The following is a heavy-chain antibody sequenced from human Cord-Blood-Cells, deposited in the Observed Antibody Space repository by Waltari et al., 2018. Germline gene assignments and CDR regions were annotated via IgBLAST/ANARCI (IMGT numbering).Heavy chain of an antibody. J-gene: IGHJ6*02. CDR2: INAGNGNT. CDR1: GSTFTSYA. V-gene: IGHV1-3*01. Sequence: QVQLVQSGAEVKKPGASVKVSCKASGSTFTSYAMHWVRQAPGQRLEWMGWINAGNGNTKYSQKFQGRVTITRDTSASTAYMELSSLRSEDTAVYYCARDYRDVGMDVWGQGTTVTVSS. D-gene: IGHD4-4*01. CDR3: ARDYRDVGMDV.